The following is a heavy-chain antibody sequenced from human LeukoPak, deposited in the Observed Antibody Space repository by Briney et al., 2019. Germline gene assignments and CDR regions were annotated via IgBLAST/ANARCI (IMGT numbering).Heavy chain of an antibody. Sequence: ASVKVSCKASGYTFTGYYMHWVRQAPGQGLEWMGRINPNSGGTNYAQKFQGRVTMTRDTSISTAYMELSRLRSDDTAVYYCASSSGWYHRDAFDLWGQGTMVTVSS. J-gene: IGHJ3*01. D-gene: IGHD6-19*01. CDR2: INPNSGGT. CDR3: ASSSGWYHRDAFDL. V-gene: IGHV1-2*06. CDR1: GYTFTGYY.